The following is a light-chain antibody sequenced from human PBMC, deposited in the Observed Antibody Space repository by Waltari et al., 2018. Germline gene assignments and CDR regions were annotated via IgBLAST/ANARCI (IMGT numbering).Light chain of an antibody. CDR3: CFYTSRFYV. CDR1: SSDVGTNNR. V-gene: IGLV2-18*01. Sequence: QSALTQPPPVSGPPGQSVTISCTGTSSDVGTNNRVSWYQQSPGSAPKLLIYEVTNRPSGVPDRFSGTKSGNTASLTISGLQAEDEADYYCCFYTSRFYVFGPGTKVTVL. CDR2: EVT. J-gene: IGLJ1*01.